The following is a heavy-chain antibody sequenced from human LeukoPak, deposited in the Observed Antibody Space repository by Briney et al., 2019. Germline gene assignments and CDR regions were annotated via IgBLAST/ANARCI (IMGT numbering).Heavy chain of an antibody. CDR3: AIQEYSSGYYP. CDR1: GGSFSGFY. J-gene: IGHJ4*02. Sequence: SETLSLTCAVYGGSFSGFYWNWIRQPPGKGLEWIGEIDHSGSTNYNPSLKSRVTISVDRANNQFSLKLSSVTAADTAVYYCAIQEYSSGYYPGGQGTLVTVSS. CDR2: IDHSGST. D-gene: IGHD3-22*01. V-gene: IGHV4-34*01.